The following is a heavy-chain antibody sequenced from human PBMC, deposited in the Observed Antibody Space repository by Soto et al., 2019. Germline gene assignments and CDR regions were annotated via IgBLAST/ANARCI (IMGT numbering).Heavy chain of an antibody. CDR2: IYYSGST. CDR3: ARVNRPSYSSRGYYYYGMDV. Sequence: PSETLSLTCTVSGGFISSHYRSWIRQPPGKGLEWIGYIYYSGSTNYNPSLKSRVTISVDTSKNQFSLKLSSVTAADTAVYYCARVNRPSYSSRGYYYYGMDVWGQGTTVTVSS. V-gene: IGHV4-59*11. D-gene: IGHD6-13*01. J-gene: IGHJ6*02. CDR1: GGFISSHY.